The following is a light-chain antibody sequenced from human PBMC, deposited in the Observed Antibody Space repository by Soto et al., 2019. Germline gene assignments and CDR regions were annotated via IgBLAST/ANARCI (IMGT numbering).Light chain of an antibody. J-gene: IGKJ1*01. V-gene: IGKV1-5*01. CDR1: QSISDW. CDR2: DAS. CDR3: QQHNSSPWT. Sequence: DIQMTQSPSTLSASVGDRVTITCRASQSISDWLAWFQQKPGKAPKVLIYDASTLESGFPSRFSGSGSGTEFTLTISSLQPEDSATYYCQQHNSSPWTFGQGTRVEIK.